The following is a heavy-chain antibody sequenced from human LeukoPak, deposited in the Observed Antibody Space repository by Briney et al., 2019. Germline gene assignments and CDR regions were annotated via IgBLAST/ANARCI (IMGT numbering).Heavy chain of an antibody. D-gene: IGHD3-3*01. CDR1: GYTFTSYG. CDR3: ARGRYDFWSGYIDYYFDY. J-gene: IGHJ4*02. Sequence: GASVKVSCKASGYTFTSYGISWVRQAPGQGLEWMGWISAYNGNTNYAQKLQGRVTMTTDTSTSTAYMELRSLRSDDTAVYYCARGRYDFWSGYIDYYFDYWGQGTLVTVSS. CDR2: ISAYNGNT. V-gene: IGHV1-18*01.